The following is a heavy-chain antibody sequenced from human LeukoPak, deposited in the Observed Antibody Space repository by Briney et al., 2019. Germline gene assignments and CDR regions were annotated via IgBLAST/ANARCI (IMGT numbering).Heavy chain of an antibody. CDR2: ISYDGSSK. Sequence: GGSLRLSCAASGFTFSVYGMHWVRQAPGKGLEWVAVISYDGSSKYYADSVKGRFTIYRDNSKNTLFVQMDRLRAEDTAVYYCAKDLSYNWNYFDYWGQGTLVTVSS. V-gene: IGHV3-30*18. J-gene: IGHJ4*02. CDR3: AKDLSYNWNYFDY. CDR1: GFTFSVYG. D-gene: IGHD1-20*01.